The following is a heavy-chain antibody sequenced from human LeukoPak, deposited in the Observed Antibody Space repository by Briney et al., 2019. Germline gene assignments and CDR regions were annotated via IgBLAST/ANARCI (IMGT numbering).Heavy chain of an antibody. D-gene: IGHD3-22*01. CDR3: ASLPHYYDSSGYYPTSHFDY. V-gene: IGHV4-39*01. CDR2: IYYSGST. CDR1: GGSISSSSYY. J-gene: IGHJ4*02. Sequence: SETLSLTCTVSGGSISSSSYYWGWIRQPPGKGLEWIGSIYYSGSTYYNPSLKSRVTISVDTSKNQFSLKLSSVTAADTAVYYCASLPHYYDSSGYYPTSHFDYWGQGTLVTVPS.